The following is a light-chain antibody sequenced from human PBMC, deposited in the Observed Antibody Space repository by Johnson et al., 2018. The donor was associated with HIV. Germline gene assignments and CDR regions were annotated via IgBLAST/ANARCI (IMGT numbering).Light chain of an antibody. CDR1: SSNIGNNY. J-gene: IGLJ1*01. CDR2: ENN. Sequence: QSVLTQPPSVSAAPGQKVTISCSGSSSNIGNNYVSWYQCLPGTAPKLLIFENNKRPSGIPDRFSGSKSGTSATLGITGLQTGDEADYYCGTWDSSLSAPRVFGTGTKVTVL. CDR3: GTWDSSLSAPRV. V-gene: IGLV1-51*02.